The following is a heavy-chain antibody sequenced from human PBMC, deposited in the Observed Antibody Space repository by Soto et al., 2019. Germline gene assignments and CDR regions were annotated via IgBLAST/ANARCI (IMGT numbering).Heavy chain of an antibody. CDR1: GGSVNTYS. Sequence: QVQLQESGPGLLKPSETLSLTCTVSGGSVNTYSWGWIRQPPGKELEWVGYISYSGSTNYNPSLESRVTISRVTSKNQFSLNLVSVTAADTAVYYCARASFYSYMDVWGKGTTVTVSS. CDR3: ARASFYSYMDV. D-gene: IGHD2-21*01. J-gene: IGHJ6*03. V-gene: IGHV4-59*02. CDR2: ISYSGST.